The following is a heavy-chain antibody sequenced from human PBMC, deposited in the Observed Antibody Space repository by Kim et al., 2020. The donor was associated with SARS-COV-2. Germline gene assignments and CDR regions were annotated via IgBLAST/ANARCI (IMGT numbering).Heavy chain of an antibody. J-gene: IGHJ2*01. CDR3: ARVQYDSSGYFYWYFDL. CDR1: GGTFSSYA. CDR2: IIPIFGTA. D-gene: IGHD3-22*01. Sequence: SVKVSCKASGGTFSSYAISWVRQAPGQGLEWMGGIIPIFGTANYAQKFQGRVTITADESTSTAYMELSSLRSEDTAVYYCARVQYDSSGYFYWYFDLWGRGTLVTVSS. V-gene: IGHV1-69*13.